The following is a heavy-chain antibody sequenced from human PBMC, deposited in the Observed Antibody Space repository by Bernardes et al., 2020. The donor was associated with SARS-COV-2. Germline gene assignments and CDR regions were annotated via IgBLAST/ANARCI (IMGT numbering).Heavy chain of an antibody. CDR2: IWYDGSKE. CDR3: ARRVLQKAGLDV. Sequence: GGSLRLSCAASGFTFSTYGMHWVRQAPGKGLEWVATIWYDGSKEYYADSVKGRFTISRDNSNNTMYLQMNNLRAEDTALYYCARRVLQKAGLDVWGRGTPVTVSS. J-gene: IGHJ6*02. CDR1: GFTFSTYG. V-gene: IGHV3-33*01. D-gene: IGHD4-4*01.